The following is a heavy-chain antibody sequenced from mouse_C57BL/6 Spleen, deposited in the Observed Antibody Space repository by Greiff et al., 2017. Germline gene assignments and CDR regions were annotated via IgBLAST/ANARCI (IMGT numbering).Heavy chain of an antibody. CDR2: IHHNSGST. V-gene: IGHV1-64*01. Sequence: QVQLQQPGAELVKPGASVKLSCKASGYTFTSYWMHWVKQRPGQGLEWIGMIHHNSGSTNYNEKFKSKATLTVDKSSSTAYMQLSSLTSEDSAVYYCARRAGSSYVNWYFDVWGTGTTVTVSS. D-gene: IGHD1-1*01. CDR1: GYTFTSYW. CDR3: ARRAGSSYVNWYFDV. J-gene: IGHJ1*03.